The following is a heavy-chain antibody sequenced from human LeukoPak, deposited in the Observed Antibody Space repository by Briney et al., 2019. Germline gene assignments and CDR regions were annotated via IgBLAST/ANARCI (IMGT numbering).Heavy chain of an antibody. Sequence: SETLSLTCTVSGVSISSYYWSWIRQPPGKGLEWIGYIYYSGSTNYNPSLKSRVTISVDTSKNQFSLKLSSVTAADTAVYYCAARMITFGGVAAPEINWGQGTLVTVSS. V-gene: IGHV4-59*01. CDR3: AARMITFGGVAAPEIN. D-gene: IGHD3-16*01. CDR2: IYYSGST. CDR1: GVSISSYY. J-gene: IGHJ4*02.